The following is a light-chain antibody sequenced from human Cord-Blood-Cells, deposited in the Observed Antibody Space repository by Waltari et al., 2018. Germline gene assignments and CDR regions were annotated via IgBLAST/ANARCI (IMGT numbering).Light chain of an antibody. CDR2: RNN. CDR3: AAWDDSLSGPV. J-gene: IGLJ3*02. V-gene: IGLV1-47*01. Sequence: QSVLTQPPSASGTPGPRGTISCSGSSSTIGSNYVYWYQQLPGTAPKLLIYRNNQRPSGVPDRFSGSKSGTSASLAISGLRSEDEADYYCAAWDDSLSGPVFGGGTKLTVL. CDR1: SSTIGSNY.